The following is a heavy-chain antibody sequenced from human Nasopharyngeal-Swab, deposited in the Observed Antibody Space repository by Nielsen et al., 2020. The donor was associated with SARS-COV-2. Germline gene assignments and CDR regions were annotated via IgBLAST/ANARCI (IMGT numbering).Heavy chain of an antibody. J-gene: IGHJ4*02. CDR3: AADSTRDDYGGNGVDYFDY. CDR1: GYTFTSYG. D-gene: IGHD4-23*01. CDR2: ISAYNGNT. V-gene: IGHV1-18*01. Sequence: ASVKVSCKASGYTFTSYGISWVRQAPGQGLEWMGWISAYNGNTNYAQKFQERVTITRDMSTSTAYMELSSLRSEDTAVHYCAADSTRDDYGGNGVDYFDYWGQGTLVTVSS.